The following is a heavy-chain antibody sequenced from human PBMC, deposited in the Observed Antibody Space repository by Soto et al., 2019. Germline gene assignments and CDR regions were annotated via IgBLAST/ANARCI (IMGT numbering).Heavy chain of an antibody. CDR1: GGSISSYY. Sequence: TSETLSLTCTASGGSISSYYWSWIRQPPGKGLEWIGYIYYSGSTNYNPSLKSRVTISVDTSKNQFSLKLSSVTAADTAVYYCARDGRYYYGSGSYRPRDYYYGMDVWGQGTTVTVSS. J-gene: IGHJ6*02. CDR2: IYYSGST. V-gene: IGHV4-59*01. D-gene: IGHD3-10*01. CDR3: ARDGRYYYGSGSYRPRDYYYGMDV.